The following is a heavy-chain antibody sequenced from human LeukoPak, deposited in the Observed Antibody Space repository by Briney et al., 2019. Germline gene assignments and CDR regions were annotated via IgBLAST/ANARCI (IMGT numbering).Heavy chain of an antibody. CDR3: VSPSRSFAFDI. Sequence: SETLSLTCTVSGGSISSSSYYWGWIRQPPGKGLEWIGSIYYSGSTYYNPSLKSRVTISVDTSKNQFSLKLSSVTAADTAVYYCVSPSRSFAFDIWGQGTMVTVSS. D-gene: IGHD6-6*01. CDR1: GGSISSSSYY. J-gene: IGHJ3*02. CDR2: IYYSGST. V-gene: IGHV4-39*07.